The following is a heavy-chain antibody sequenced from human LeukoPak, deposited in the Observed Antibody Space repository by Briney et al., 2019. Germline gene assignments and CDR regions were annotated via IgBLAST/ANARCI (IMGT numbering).Heavy chain of an antibody. CDR1: GGCISSSSYY. Sequence: SETLSLTCTVSGGCISSSSYYWGWIRQPPGKGLEWIGRIYYSGSTYYNPSLKSRVTISVDTSKNQFSRKLSSVTAADTAVYYCARRPHSPRYYGMDVWGQGTTVTVSS. CDR2: IYYSGST. V-gene: IGHV4-39*01. CDR3: ARRPHSPRYYGMDV. J-gene: IGHJ6*02.